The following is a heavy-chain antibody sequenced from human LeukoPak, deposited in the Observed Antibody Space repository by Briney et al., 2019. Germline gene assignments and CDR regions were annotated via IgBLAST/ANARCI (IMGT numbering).Heavy chain of an antibody. D-gene: IGHD1-26*01. V-gene: IGHV5-51*01. Sequence: GESLKISCKGSGYSFTSYWIGWVRQMPGKGLEWMGIIYPGDSDTRYSPSLQGQVTISADKSISTAYLQWSSLKASDTAMYYCARRRYSGSYRGHYNWFDPWGQGTLVTVSS. CDR2: IYPGDSDT. CDR1: GYSFTSYW. J-gene: IGHJ5*02. CDR3: ARRRYSGSYRGHYNWFDP.